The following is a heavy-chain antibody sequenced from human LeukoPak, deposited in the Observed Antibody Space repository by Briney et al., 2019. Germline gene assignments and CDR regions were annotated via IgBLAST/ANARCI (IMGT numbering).Heavy chain of an antibody. CDR1: GDSISSHY. CDR3: ARGPGSGYFWFDP. J-gene: IGHJ5*02. Sequence: PSETLSLTCTVSGDSISSHYGSWIRQPPGKELEWIGYIYSSGSAGYNPSLKSRVSISVDTSKNQPSLKLTSVTAADTAVYFCARGPGSGYFWFDPWGLGTLVTVSS. CDR2: IYSSGSA. D-gene: IGHD3-3*01. V-gene: IGHV4-59*11.